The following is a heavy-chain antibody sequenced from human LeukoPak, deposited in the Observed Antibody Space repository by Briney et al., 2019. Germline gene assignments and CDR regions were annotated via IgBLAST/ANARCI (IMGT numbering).Heavy chain of an antibody. CDR3: AKMKGHPLPKYYMDV. CDR1: GFTFSGFA. CDR2: ISGSGDNT. D-gene: IGHD1-26*01. Sequence: GGSLRLSCAASGFTFSGFAMSWVRQTPGKGLEWVSGISGSGDNTLYADSVKGRFTISRDNSKNTLYLEMNSLRAEDTAIYYCAKMKGHPLPKYYMDVWGQGTTVTVSS. V-gene: IGHV3-23*01. J-gene: IGHJ6*01.